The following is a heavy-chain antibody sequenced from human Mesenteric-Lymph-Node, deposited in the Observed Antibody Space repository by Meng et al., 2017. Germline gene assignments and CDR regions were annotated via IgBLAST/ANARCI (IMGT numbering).Heavy chain of an antibody. CDR2: IWYDGSNK. J-gene: IGHJ4*02. CDR3: ARESAAVAGNYYFDY. V-gene: IGHV3-33*08. CDR1: GFTFSSYG. Sequence: VEVVESGGGLVRPGGSLRLSCAAFGFTFSSYGMHWVRQAPGKGLEWVAVIWYDGSNKYYADSVKGRFTISRDNSKNTLYLQMNSLRAEDTAVYYCARESAAVAGNYYFDYWGQGTLVTVSS. D-gene: IGHD6-19*01.